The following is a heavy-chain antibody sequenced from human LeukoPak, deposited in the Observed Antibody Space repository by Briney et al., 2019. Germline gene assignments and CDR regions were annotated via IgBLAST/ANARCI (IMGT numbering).Heavy chain of an antibody. CDR2: IYNSGST. V-gene: IGHV4-59*11. CDR3: ASRDYEDYFQR. J-gene: IGHJ1*01. D-gene: IGHD4/OR15-4a*01. CDR1: GGSISSRH. Sequence: PSETLSLTCTVSGGSISSRHWSWIRQPPGKGLEWIGYIYNSGSTNYNPSLKSRVNMSVDTSKNQFSLKLTSVTAADTAIYYCASRDYEDYFQRWGQGTLVTVSS.